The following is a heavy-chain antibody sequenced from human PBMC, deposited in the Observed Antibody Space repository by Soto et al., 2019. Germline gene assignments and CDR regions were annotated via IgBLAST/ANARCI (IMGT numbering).Heavy chain of an antibody. Sequence: QVQLVESGGGLVKPGGSLRLSCAASGFTFSDHYMSWIRQAPGKGLEWVSYISSSSSHTNYANSVKGRFTISRDNAKNSLYLQVNSLRVEDTALYYCARGYRHYFDSSGSPIDHWGRGTLVTVSS. CDR3: ARGYRHYFDSSGSPIDH. CDR2: ISSSSSHT. V-gene: IGHV3-11*05. J-gene: IGHJ4*02. D-gene: IGHD3-22*01. CDR1: GFTFSDHY.